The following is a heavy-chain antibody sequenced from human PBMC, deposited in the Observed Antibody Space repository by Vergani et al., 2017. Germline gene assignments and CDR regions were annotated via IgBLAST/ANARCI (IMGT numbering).Heavy chain of an antibody. CDR2: INHSGST. Sequence: QVQLQQWGAGLLKPSETLSLTCAVYGGSFSGYYWSWIRQPPGKGLEWIGEINHSGSTNYNPSLKSRVTISVDTSKNQFSLKLSSVTAADTAVYYCARGRRYSSLSPIYYYYMDVWGKGTTVTVSS. CDR1: GGSFSGYY. CDR3: ARGRRYSSLSPIYYYYMDV. V-gene: IGHV4-34*01. D-gene: IGHD6-6*01. J-gene: IGHJ6*03.